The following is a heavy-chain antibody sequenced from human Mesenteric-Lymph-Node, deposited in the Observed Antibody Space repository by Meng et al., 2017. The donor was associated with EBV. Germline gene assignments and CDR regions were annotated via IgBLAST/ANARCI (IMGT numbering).Heavy chain of an antibody. V-gene: IGHV3-23*01. Sequence: EVQVLESXXXXVXPXGSXRLSFATSGFTFCSCAMTWVRQAPGKGLEWVSAICGGGDCTYYAASVKGRFTISRDNSKNTLYLQMNGLRAEDTAVYYCAKRSGYDYGGFDYWGQGALVTVSS. CDR3: AKRSGYDYGGFDY. CDR1: GFTFCSCA. CDR2: ICGGGDCT. D-gene: IGHD5-12*01. J-gene: IGHJ4*02.